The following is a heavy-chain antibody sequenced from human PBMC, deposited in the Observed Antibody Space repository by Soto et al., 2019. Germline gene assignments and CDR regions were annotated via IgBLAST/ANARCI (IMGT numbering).Heavy chain of an antibody. V-gene: IGHV5-51*03. Sequence: GRSLKISCQGSGYTFTSYWIGWVRQMPGKGLEWMGIIYPGDSDTRYNPSFQGQVIISADRSISTAYLQWSSLKASDTAIYYCARPGRDDYSRDYHGMDVWGQGTMVTVSS. CDR2: IYPGDSDT. CDR1: GYTFTSYW. J-gene: IGHJ6*02. CDR3: ARPGRDDYSRDYHGMDV. D-gene: IGHD2-15*01.